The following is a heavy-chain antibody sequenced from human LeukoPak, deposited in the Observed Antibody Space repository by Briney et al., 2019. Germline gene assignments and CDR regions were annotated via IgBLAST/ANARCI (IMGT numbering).Heavy chain of an antibody. Sequence: GGSLRPSCAPSGFTFSTYWMTWVRQAPGKGLEWVGSIRRKVYGGTTEYAASVKGTFTISRDDSKSIAYLQMNSLKTEDTAVYYCARTGGSSSGRYFDYWGQGTLVTVSS. J-gene: IGHJ4*02. CDR1: GFTFSTYW. V-gene: IGHV3-49*04. CDR2: IRRKVYGGTT. D-gene: IGHD6-6*01. CDR3: ARTGGSSSGRYFDY.